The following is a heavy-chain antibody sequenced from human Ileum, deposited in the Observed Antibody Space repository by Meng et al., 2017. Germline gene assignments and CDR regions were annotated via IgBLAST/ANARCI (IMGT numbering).Heavy chain of an antibody. CDR2: ISHSGSA. D-gene: IGHD4-23*01. CDR3: ARHGGYSQDF. V-gene: IGHV4-4*02. Sequence: QVQLQEPGPGLVRPSGALSLPCAVSSGSISSNTYWSWVHQPPGKGLEWIGQISHSGSAYYNPSLKSRVTMSVDKSKSQFSLMLTSVTAADTAIYYCARHGGYSQDFWGQGTLVTVSS. J-gene: IGHJ4*02. CDR1: SGSISSNTY.